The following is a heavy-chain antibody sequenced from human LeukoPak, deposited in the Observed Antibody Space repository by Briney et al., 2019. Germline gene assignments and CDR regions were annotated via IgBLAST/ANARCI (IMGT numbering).Heavy chain of an antibody. CDR2: IYHSGST. V-gene: IGHV4-30-4*01. Sequence: SQTLSLTCTVSGGSISSGDYYWSWLRQPPGKGLEWIGYIYHSGSTYYNPSLKSRVTISVDRSKNQFSLKPSSVTAADTAVYYCARSADGGTDYWGQGTLVTVSS. CDR3: ARSADGGTDY. J-gene: IGHJ4*02. D-gene: IGHD1-14*01. CDR1: GGSISSGDYY.